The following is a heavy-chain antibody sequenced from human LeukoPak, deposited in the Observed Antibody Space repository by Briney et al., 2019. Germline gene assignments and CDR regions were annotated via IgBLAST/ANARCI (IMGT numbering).Heavy chain of an antibody. V-gene: IGHV4-39*01. Sequence: PSETLSLTCTVSGYSISSSGYYWDWIRQPPGKGLEWIGSIYYSGSTYYNPSLKSRVTISVDTSKNQFSLRLSSVTAADTAVYYCASSIVVVPAAIFHFDYWGQGTLVTVSS. CDR1: GYSISSSGYY. CDR2: IYYSGST. CDR3: ASSIVVVPAAIFHFDY. D-gene: IGHD2-2*01. J-gene: IGHJ4*02.